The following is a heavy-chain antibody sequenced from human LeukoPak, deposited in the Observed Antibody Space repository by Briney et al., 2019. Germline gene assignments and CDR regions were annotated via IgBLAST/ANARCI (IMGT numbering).Heavy chain of an antibody. Sequence: XWIRXXPGKXXXXXXYXXXXGRTIYYADSVKRRFTISTDNTKNSLHLQMNSLRAEDTAVYFCARSRFIVVVPAAIPDFFDPWGQGTLVTVSS. CDR2: XXXXGRTI. V-gene: IGHV3-11*04. J-gene: IGHJ5*02. D-gene: IGHD2-2*02. CDR3: ARSRFIVVVPAAIPDFFDP.